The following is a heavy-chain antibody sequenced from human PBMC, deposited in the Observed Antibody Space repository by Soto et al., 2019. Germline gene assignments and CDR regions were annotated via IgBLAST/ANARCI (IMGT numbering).Heavy chain of an antibody. CDR2: IWFDGSNT. D-gene: IGHD5-18*01. CDR3: ARVEAPLIHSDHYYYGMDV. CDR1: GFSFSTYG. V-gene: IGHV3-33*01. Sequence: QEQLVESGGGVVRPGMSLRLACEGSGFSFSTYGMHWVRQSPGKGLQWVAVIWFDGSNTYYADSVKGRFTISRDNSKNTLYLQMNNLRAEDTAVYYCARVEAPLIHSDHYYYGMDVWGQVTTVTVSS. J-gene: IGHJ6*02.